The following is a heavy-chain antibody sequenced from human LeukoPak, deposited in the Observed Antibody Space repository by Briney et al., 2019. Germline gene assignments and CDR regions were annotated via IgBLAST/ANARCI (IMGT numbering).Heavy chain of an antibody. CDR2: ISSISGYI. V-gene: IGHV3-21*01. CDR3: ARPVDIMGMDV. CDR1: GFTFSSYS. J-gene: IGHJ6*04. Sequence: GGSLRLSCAASGFTFSSYSMNWVRQAPGKGLEWVSSISSISGYIYYADSVKGRFTISRDNAKNSLYLQMNSLRAEDTAVYYCARPVDIMGMDVWGKGTTVTVSS. D-gene: IGHD5-12*01.